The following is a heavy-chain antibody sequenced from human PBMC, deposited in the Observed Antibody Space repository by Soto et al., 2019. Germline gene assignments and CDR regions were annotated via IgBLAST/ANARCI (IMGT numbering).Heavy chain of an antibody. Sequence: GASVKVSCKASGYTFTNFAISWVRQAPGQGLEWMGWISAYNGNTNYVQKLQGRVTMTTDTSASTAYMELSSLRSEDTAVYYCARAVAVAADFDYWGQGTLVTVSS. CDR2: ISAYNGNT. J-gene: IGHJ4*02. CDR1: GYTFTNFA. CDR3: ARAVAVAADFDY. V-gene: IGHV1-18*01. D-gene: IGHD6-19*01.